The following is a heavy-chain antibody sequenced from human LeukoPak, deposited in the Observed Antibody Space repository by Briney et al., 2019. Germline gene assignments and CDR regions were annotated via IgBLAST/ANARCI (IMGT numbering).Heavy chain of an antibody. CDR3: ARAHSTGWYLTYFDY. J-gene: IGHJ4*02. V-gene: IGHV4-59*01. CDR2: IYYSGST. Sequence: SETLSLTCTVSGGSISSYYWSWIRQPPGKGLEWIGYIYYSGSTNYNPSLKSRVTISVDTSKKQFSLKLSSATAADTAVYYCARAHSTGWYLTYFDYWGQGTLVTVSS. CDR1: GGSISSYY. D-gene: IGHD6-19*01.